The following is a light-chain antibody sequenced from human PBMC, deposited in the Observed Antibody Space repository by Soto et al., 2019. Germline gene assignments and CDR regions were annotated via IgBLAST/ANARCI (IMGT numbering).Light chain of an antibody. J-gene: IGLJ3*02. CDR1: NSDVGGYHY. CDR3: SSYTSSILV. Sequence: QSALTQPASVSGSPGQSITISCTGTNSDVGGYHYVSWYQQYPGKAPKLMIYEVSTRPSGVSNRFSGSKSGNTASLTISGLQAEDEADYYCSSYTSSILVFGGGTKVTVL. V-gene: IGLV2-14*01. CDR2: EVS.